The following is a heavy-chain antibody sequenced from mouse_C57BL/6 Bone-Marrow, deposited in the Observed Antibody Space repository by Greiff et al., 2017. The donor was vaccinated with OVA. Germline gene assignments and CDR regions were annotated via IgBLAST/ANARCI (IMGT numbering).Heavy chain of an antibody. CDR1: GYTFTDYE. CDR2: IDPETGGP. CDR3: TVGRFAY. J-gene: IGHJ3*01. Sequence: ESGAELVRPGASVTLSCKASGYTFTDYEMHWVKQTPVHGLEWIGAIDPETGGPAYNQKFKGKAILTADKSSSTAYMELRSLTSEDSAVYYCTVGRFAYWGQGTLVTVSA. V-gene: IGHV1-15*01.